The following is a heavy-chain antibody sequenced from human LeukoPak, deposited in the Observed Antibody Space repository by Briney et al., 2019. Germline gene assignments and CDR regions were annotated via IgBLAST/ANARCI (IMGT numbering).Heavy chain of an antibody. J-gene: IGHJ3*02. CDR2: ISAYNGNT. V-gene: IGHV1-18*01. CDR3: ATPRDSYYYDSSGYFDAFDI. Sequence: GASVKVSCKASGGTFSSYAISWVRQAPGQGLEWMGWISAYNGNTNYAQKLQGRVTMTTDTSTSTAYMELRSLRSDDTAVYYCATPRDSYYYDSSGYFDAFDIWGQGTMVTVSS. D-gene: IGHD3-22*01. CDR1: GGTFSSYA.